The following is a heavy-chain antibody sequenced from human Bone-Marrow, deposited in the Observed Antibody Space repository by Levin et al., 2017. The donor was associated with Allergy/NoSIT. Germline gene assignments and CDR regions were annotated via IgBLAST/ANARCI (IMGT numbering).Heavy chain of an antibody. V-gene: IGHV4-39*01. J-gene: IGHJ4*02. Sequence: PSETLSLTCTVSDDSISSSTSYWGWIRQPPGKGLEWIGIIYSRGSTYYNPSLKSRLTLSVDTSQNQFSLNLISVTAGDTAIYYCVRHSYITMIDSWGQGTLVTVSS. CDR2: IYSRGST. CDR1: DDSISSSTSY. CDR3: VRHSYITMIDS. D-gene: IGHD3-22*01.